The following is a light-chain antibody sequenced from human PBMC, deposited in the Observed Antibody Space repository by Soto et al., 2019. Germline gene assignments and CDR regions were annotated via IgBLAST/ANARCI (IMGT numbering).Light chain of an antibody. CDR2: DVS. V-gene: IGLV2-11*01. Sequence: QSALTQPRSVSGSPGQSVTISCTGTSSDVGGYNFVSWYQQHPGKAPKLMIYDVSKRPSGVPDRFSGSTSGNTASLTISGLPAEDEADYYCCSYAGSYHVFGTGTKLTVL. J-gene: IGLJ1*01. CDR1: SSDVGGYNF. CDR3: CSYAGSYHV.